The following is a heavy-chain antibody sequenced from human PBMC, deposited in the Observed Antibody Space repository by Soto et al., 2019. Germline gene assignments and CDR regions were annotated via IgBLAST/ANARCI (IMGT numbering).Heavy chain of an antibody. CDR1: GFTFSSYS. J-gene: IGHJ6*02. CDR2: ISSSSSTI. V-gene: IGHV3-48*02. Sequence: GGSLRLSCAASGFTFSSYSMNWVRQAPGKGLEWVSYISSSSSTIYYADSVKGRFTISRDNAKNSLYLQMNSLRDEDTAVYYCARAPFGTIFGVKIQTYYYYYGMDVWGQGTXVTVSS. D-gene: IGHD3-3*01. CDR3: ARAPFGTIFGVKIQTYYYYYGMDV.